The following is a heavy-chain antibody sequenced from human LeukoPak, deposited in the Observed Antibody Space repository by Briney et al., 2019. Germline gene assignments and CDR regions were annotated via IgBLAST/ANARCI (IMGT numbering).Heavy chain of an antibody. V-gene: IGHV4-4*02. D-gene: IGHD3-9*01. Sequence: SETLSLTCAVSGGSISSSDWWSWVRQPPGKGLEWIGEIYHSGSTNYNPSLKSRVTISVDKSKNQFSLKLSSVTAADTAVYYCARRGGHNYGIILPIDYWGQGTLVTVSS. J-gene: IGHJ4*02. CDR2: IYHSGST. CDR3: ARRGGHNYGIILPIDY. CDR1: GGSISSSDW.